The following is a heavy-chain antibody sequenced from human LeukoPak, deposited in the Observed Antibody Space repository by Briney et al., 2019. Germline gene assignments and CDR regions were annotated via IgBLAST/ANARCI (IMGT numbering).Heavy chain of an antibody. CDR3: ARVSSSWYQDWYFDL. Sequence: SQTLSLTCTVSGGSINSGTQFWAWIRQPAGKGLEWIGRIHSGGSTNYNPSFKSRLTISVDTSKNQFSLKLSSVTAADTAVYYCARVSSSWYQDWYFDLWGRGTLVTVSS. D-gene: IGHD6-13*01. V-gene: IGHV4-61*02. CDR1: GGSINSGTQF. CDR2: IHSGGST. J-gene: IGHJ2*01.